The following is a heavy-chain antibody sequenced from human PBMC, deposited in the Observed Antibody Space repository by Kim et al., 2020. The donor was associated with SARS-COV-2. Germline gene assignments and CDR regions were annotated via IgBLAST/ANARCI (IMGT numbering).Heavy chain of an antibody. Sequence: GGSLRLSCAASGIAFSSYWMYWVRQAPGKGLVWVSRISTDGSITTYADSVKGRFTVSRDNAKNTLYLQLNSLRAEDTAMYYCARAPTGSPFDCWGQGTLVTVSS. CDR3: ARAPTGSPFDC. CDR1: GIAFSSYW. V-gene: IGHV3-74*03. D-gene: IGHD1-26*01. CDR2: ISTDGSIT. J-gene: IGHJ5*01.